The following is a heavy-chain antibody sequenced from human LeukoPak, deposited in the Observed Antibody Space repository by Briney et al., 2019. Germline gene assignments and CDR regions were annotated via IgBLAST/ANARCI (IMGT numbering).Heavy chain of an antibody. CDR3: ARGEQVNWFDP. D-gene: IGHD1-26*01. V-gene: IGHV4-39*01. CDR2: IYYRGST. CDR1: GGSISFSTSY. J-gene: IGHJ5*02. Sequence: SETLSLTCTVSGGSISFSTSYWAWIRQPPGQGLEWIGSIYYRGSTYYNPSLTSRLTISVDTSKNQFSLNLRSLTAADTAVYYCARGEQVNWFDPWGQGALVIVSS.